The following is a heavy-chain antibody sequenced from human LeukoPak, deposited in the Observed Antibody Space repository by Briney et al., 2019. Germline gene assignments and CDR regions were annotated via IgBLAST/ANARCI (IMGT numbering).Heavy chain of an antibody. Sequence: GGSLRLPCATSGFTFSSYGMHWVRQAPGKGLEWVAVMSFDGSNKYYADSVKGRFTISRDNSKNTLYLQMNSLRAEDTAVYYCAKDEGTIFPFDYWGQGTLVTVSS. CDR3: AKDEGTIFPFDY. J-gene: IGHJ4*02. V-gene: IGHV3-30*18. D-gene: IGHD3-10*02. CDR2: MSFDGSNK. CDR1: GFTFSSYG.